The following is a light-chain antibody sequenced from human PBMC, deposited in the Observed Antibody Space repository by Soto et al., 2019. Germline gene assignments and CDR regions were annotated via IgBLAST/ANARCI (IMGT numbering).Light chain of an antibody. CDR3: MQAQQIPRT. CDR2: LGS. V-gene: IGKV2-28*01. CDR1: QSLVYSDENTY. J-gene: IGKJ1*01. Sequence: DIVMTQSPLSLPVTLGQPASISCRSSQSLVYSDENTYLNWYLQRPGQSPQLLIYLGSKRASGVSDRFSGSGSGTRFTLRISRVEAEDVGFYYCMQAQQIPRTFGQGTKVDI.